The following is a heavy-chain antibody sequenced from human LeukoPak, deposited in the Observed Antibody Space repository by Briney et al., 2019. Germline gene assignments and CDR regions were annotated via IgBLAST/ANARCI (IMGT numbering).Heavy chain of an antibody. V-gene: IGHV3-23*01. Sequence: QAGGSLRLSCAASGFTFSNYAMSWVRQAPGKGLEWVSAISGSGGSTYYADSVKGRFTISRDNSKNTLYLQMNSLRAEDTAVYYCAKFREQSGTLLPEYYFDYWGQGTLVTVSS. CDR3: AKFREQSGTLLPEYYFDY. CDR1: GFTFSNYA. CDR2: ISGSGGST. J-gene: IGHJ4*02. D-gene: IGHD1-26*01.